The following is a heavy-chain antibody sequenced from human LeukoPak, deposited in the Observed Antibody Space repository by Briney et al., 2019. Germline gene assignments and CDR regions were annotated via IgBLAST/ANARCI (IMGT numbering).Heavy chain of an antibody. J-gene: IGHJ4*02. CDR1: GFTFGDYA. CDR2: IRSKAFGGTT. Sequence: PPGGSLRLSCAASGFTFGDYALTWVRQAPGKGLEWVGFIRSKAFGGTTEYAASVEGRFSISRDDSKSIAYLQMNSPKTEDTAVYYCSRDLNWSFDYWGQGILVTVSS. CDR3: SRDLNWSFDY. V-gene: IGHV3-49*04. D-gene: IGHD1-1*01.